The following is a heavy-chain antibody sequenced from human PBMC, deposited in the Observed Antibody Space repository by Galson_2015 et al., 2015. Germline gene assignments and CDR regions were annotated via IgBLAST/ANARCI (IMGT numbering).Heavy chain of an antibody. CDR3: AKDLDNLYRDGYNYRGDAFDI. CDR2: ISYDGSNK. Sequence: SLRLSCAASGFTFSGYGMHWVRQAPGKGLEWVAVISYDGSNKYYADSVKGRFTISRDNSKNTLYLQMNSLRAEDTAVYYCAKDLDNLYRDGYNYRGDAFDIWGQGTMVTVSS. CDR1: GFTFSGYG. J-gene: IGHJ3*02. D-gene: IGHD5-24*01. V-gene: IGHV3-30*18.